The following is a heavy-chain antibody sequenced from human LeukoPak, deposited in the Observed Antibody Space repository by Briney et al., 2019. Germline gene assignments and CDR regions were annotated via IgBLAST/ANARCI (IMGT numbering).Heavy chain of an antibody. D-gene: IGHD3-3*01. CDR2: INPNSGGT. CDR3: ARMYYDFWSGYEGDY. J-gene: IGHJ4*02. CDR1: GYTFTGYY. V-gene: IGHV1-2*06. Sequence: ASVKVSCKASGYTFTGYYMHWVRQAPGQGLEWMGRINPNSGGTNYAQKFQGRVTMTRDTSISTAYMELSRLRSDDTAVYYCARMYYDFWSGYEGDYWGQGTLVTVSS.